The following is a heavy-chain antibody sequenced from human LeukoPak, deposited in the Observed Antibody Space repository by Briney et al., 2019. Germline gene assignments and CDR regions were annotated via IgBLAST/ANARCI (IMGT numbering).Heavy chain of an antibody. D-gene: IGHD4-17*01. J-gene: IGHJ4*02. CDR1: GFTFDDYA. V-gene: IGHV3-9*01. CDR2: ISWNSGSI. Sequence: GGSLRLSCAASGFTFDDYAMHWVRQAPGKGLEWVSGISWNSGSIGYADSVKGRFTISRDNAKNSLYLQMNSLRAEDTALYYCAKDSGAYGDYGTFDYWGQGTLVTLSS. CDR3: AKDSGAYGDYGTFDY.